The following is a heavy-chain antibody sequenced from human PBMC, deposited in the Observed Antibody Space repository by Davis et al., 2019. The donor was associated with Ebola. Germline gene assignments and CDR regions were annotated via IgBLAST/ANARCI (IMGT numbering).Heavy chain of an antibody. J-gene: IGHJ3*02. V-gene: IGHV3-30*18. CDR2: ISYDGSNK. CDR1: GFTFRSYG. CDR3: AKPLGGRGDDAFDI. D-gene: IGHD3-16*01. Sequence: GESLKISCAASGFTFRSYGMHWVRQAPGKGLEWVAVISYDGSNKYYADSVKGRFTISRDNSKNTLYLQMNSLRAEDTAVYYCAKPLGGRGDDAFDIWGQGTMVTVSS.